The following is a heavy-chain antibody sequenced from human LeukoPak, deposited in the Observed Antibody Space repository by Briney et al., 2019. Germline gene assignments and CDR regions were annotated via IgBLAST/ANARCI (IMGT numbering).Heavy chain of an antibody. J-gene: IGHJ4*02. CDR2: IGTDGSYI. Sequence: GGSLRLSCAASGFTFSSHNMNWVRQAPMKGLEWVSSIGTDGSYIYYADSVQGRFTISRDNAKNTLYLQMNSLRDEDTAVYYCARRPCSGGICYPPDYWGQGTLVTVSS. CDR1: GFTFSSHN. CDR3: ARRPCSGGICYPPDY. D-gene: IGHD2-15*01. V-gene: IGHV3-21*01.